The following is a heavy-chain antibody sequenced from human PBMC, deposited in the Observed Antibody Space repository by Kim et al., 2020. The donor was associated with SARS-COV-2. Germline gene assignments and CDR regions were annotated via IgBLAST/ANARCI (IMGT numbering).Heavy chain of an antibody. V-gene: IGHV4-39*01. CDR3: ARNYGAGSYYDF. J-gene: IGHJ4*02. Sequence: YYNPSLKRRVTISGDTSKHQFSLKLGSVTAADTAVYYCARNYGAGSYYDFWGQGTLVTVSS. D-gene: IGHD3-10*01.